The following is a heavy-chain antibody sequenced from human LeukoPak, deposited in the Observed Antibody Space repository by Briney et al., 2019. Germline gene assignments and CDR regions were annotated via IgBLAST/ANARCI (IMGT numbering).Heavy chain of an antibody. D-gene: IGHD6-13*01. J-gene: IGHJ4*02. CDR2: IYYSGST. Sequence: SETLSLTCTVSGGSISSYYWSWIRQPPGKGLEWIGYIYYSGSTNYNPSLKSRVTISVDTSKNQFSLKLSSVTAADTAVYYCARRRRGQQLAVHFDYWGQGTLVTVSS. CDR3: ARRRRGQQLAVHFDY. V-gene: IGHV4-59*08. CDR1: GGSISSYY.